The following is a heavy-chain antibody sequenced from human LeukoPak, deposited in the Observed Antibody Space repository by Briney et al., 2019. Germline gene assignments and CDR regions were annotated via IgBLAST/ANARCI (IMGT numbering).Heavy chain of an antibody. V-gene: IGHV3-30*12. CDR1: GFTFSSYG. Sequence: GGSLRLSCAASGFTFSSYGMHWVRQAPGKGLEWVAGIAYDGSNKDHADAVKGRFTISRDNSKNSLYLQMNSLRAEDTALYYCAREAAVAGYFDYWGQGTLVTVSS. CDR3: AREAAVAGYFDY. D-gene: IGHD6-19*01. CDR2: IAYDGSNK. J-gene: IGHJ4*02.